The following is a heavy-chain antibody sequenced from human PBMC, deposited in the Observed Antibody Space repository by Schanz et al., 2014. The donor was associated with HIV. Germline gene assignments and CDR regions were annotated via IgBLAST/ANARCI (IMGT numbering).Heavy chain of an antibody. CDR3: AREGPTSALRLLGRSGMDV. V-gene: IGHV3-21*01. CDR1: GFTFSSYS. CDR2: ISSSSSYI. D-gene: IGHD3-3*01. J-gene: IGHJ6*02. Sequence: EVQLVESGGGLVKPGGSLRLSCAASGFTFSSYSMHWLRQAPGRGLEWVSYISSSSSYIFYADSVKGRFTISRDNSKNTNTLYLQMNSLRAEDTAVYYCAREGPTSALRLLGRSGMDVWGQGTTVTVSS.